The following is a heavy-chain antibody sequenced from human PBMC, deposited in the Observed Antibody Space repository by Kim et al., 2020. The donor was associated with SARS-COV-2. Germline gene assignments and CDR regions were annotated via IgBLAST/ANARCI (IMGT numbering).Heavy chain of an antibody. CDR1: GGSISSSSYY. J-gene: IGHJ6*02. D-gene: IGHD6-6*01. CDR2: IYYSGST. Sequence: SETLSLTCTVSGGSISSSSYYWGWIRQPPGKGLEWIGSIYYSGSTYYNPSLKSRVTISVDTSKNQFSLKLSSVTAADTAVYYCASEKQLVPTPQYYYYGMDVWGQGTTVTVSS. CDR3: ASEKQLVPTPQYYYYGMDV. V-gene: IGHV4-39*01.